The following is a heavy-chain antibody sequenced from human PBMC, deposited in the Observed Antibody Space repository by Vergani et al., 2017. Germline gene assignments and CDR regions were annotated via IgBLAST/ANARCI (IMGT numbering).Heavy chain of an antibody. V-gene: IGHV4-39*07. Sequence: QLQLQESGPGLVKPSETLSLTCTVSGGSISSSSYYWGWIRQPPGKGLEWIGSIYYSGSTYYNPSLKSRVTISVDTSKNQFSLKLSSVTAADTAMYYCARNVVVTAMYFDYWGQGTLVTVSS. CDR2: IYYSGST. J-gene: IGHJ4*02. CDR1: GGSISSSSYY. CDR3: ARNVVVTAMYFDY. D-gene: IGHD2-21*02.